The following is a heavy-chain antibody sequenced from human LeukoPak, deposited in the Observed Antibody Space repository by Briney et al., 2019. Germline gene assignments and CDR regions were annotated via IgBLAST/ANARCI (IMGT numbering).Heavy chain of an antibody. Sequence: GASVEVSCKASGYTLTGYYIHWVRQAPGQGLEWMGRINPNTGGTDYAQKFQGRVTMTRDTSITTAYMELSRLTSDDTAIYYCAKVPPSITAAGNWLGPWGQGALVTVSS. V-gene: IGHV1-2*06. CDR3: AKVPPSITAAGNWLGP. CDR2: INPNTGGT. J-gene: IGHJ5*02. D-gene: IGHD6-13*01. CDR1: GYTLTGYY.